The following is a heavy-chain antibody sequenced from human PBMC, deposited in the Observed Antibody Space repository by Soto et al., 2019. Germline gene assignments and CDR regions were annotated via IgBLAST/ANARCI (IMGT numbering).Heavy chain of an antibody. D-gene: IGHD3-22*01. J-gene: IGHJ4*02. CDR1: GYTFTGYY. CDR2: INPNSGGT. V-gene: IGHV1-2*04. Sequence: ASVKVSCKASGYTFTGYYMHWVRQAPGQGLEWMGWINPNSGGTNYAQKFQGWVTMTRDTSISTAYMELSRLRSDDTAVYYCARESEYYYDSSGYPAPYYFDYWGQGTLGNVS. CDR3: ARESEYYYDSSGYPAPYYFDY.